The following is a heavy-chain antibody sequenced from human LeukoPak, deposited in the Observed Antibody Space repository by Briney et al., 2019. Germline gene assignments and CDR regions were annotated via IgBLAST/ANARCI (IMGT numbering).Heavy chain of an antibody. V-gene: IGHV4-59*02. CDR2: IYYSGNT. CDR1: GGSVSSYF. CDR3: ARVDSSGSRDAFDI. D-gene: IGHD6-19*01. Sequence: SETLSLTCNVSGGSVSSYFWSWIRQPPGEGLEWIGYIYYSGNTNYNPSLKSRVTISVDTSKNQFSLKVRSVTAADTAVYYCARVDSSGSRDAFDIWGQGTMVTVSS. J-gene: IGHJ3*02.